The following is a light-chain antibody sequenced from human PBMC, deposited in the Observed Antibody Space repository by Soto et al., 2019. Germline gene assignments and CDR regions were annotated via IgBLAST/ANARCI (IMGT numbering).Light chain of an antibody. CDR2: PAS. Sequence: DIQMTQSPSSVSASVGDRVTMTCRASHGIISWLAWYQQKPGKAPKLLIYPASTLPPGVPSRFSGSGSGTDFTLTISSLQPDDFAAYYCQQANSFPYTFGQGTKLEIK. CDR3: QQANSFPYT. J-gene: IGKJ2*01. CDR1: HGIISW. V-gene: IGKV1-12*01.